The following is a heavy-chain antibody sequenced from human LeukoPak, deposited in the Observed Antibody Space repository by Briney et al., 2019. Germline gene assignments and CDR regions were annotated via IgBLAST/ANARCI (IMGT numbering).Heavy chain of an antibody. Sequence: GGSLRLSCAASGFTFSNAWMSWGRQAPGKGLEWVGRIKSKTAGGTTDYAARVKGRFTISRDDSKNTLYLQMNSLKTEDTAVYYCTTDDYGDYVNWFDPWGQGTLVTVSS. V-gene: IGHV3-15*01. CDR3: TTDDYGDYVNWFDP. CDR2: IKSKTAGGTT. D-gene: IGHD4-17*01. CDR1: GFTFSNAW. J-gene: IGHJ5*02.